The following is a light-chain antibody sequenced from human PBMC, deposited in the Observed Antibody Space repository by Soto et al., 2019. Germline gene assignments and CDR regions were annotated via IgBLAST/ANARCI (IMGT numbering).Light chain of an antibody. CDR2: DAT. CDR3: QQSAKSST. V-gene: IGKV1-5*01. CDR1: HNIERW. J-gene: IGKJ1*01. Sequence: IQMTQSPSTLSASVGDRVTITCRASHNIERWMAWYQQKRGRAPSLLIFDATTLHSGVPSRFSGGGSGTEFTLTINGLQPDDFATYYCQQSAKSSTFGQGTKVDIK.